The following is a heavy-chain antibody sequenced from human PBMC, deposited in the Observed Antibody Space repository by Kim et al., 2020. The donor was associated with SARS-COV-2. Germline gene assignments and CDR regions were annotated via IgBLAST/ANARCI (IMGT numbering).Heavy chain of an antibody. CDR1: GGSFSGYY. V-gene: IGHV4-34*01. CDR2: INHSGST. Sequence: SETLSLTCAVYGGSFSGYYWSWIRQPPGKGLEWIGEINHSGSTNYNPSLKSRVTISVDTSKNQFSLKLSSVTAADTAVYYCARGRDFVYCSSTSCYIDYWGQGTLVTVSS. D-gene: IGHD2-2*01. CDR3: ARGRDFVYCSSTSCYIDY. J-gene: IGHJ4*02.